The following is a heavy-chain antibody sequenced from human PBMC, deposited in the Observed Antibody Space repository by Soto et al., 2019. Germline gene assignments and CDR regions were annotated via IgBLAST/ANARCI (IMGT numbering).Heavy chain of an antibody. D-gene: IGHD3-22*01. V-gene: IGHV3-23*03. Sequence: PGGSLRLSCEASGFTFRNYKMNWVRQAPGKGLEWVSVIYSGGSTYYADSVKGRFTISRDNSKNTLYLQMNSLRAEDTAVYYCAKNPGYYYDSTGYHFDYWGQGTLVTVSS. CDR3: AKNPGYYYDSTGYHFDY. CDR1: GFTFRNYK. J-gene: IGHJ4*02. CDR2: IYSGGST.